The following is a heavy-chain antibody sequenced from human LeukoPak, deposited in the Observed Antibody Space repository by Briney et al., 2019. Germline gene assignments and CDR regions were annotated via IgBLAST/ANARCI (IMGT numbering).Heavy chain of an antibody. CDR2: IYYSGST. CDR1: GGSISSGDYY. CDR3: ARGPGNNVGATGAGFCN. J-gene: IGHJ3*01. D-gene: IGHD1-26*01. V-gene: IGHV4-30-4*01. Sequence: SQTLSLTCTVSGGSISSGDYYWSWIRQPPGKGLEWIGYIYYSGSTYYNPSLKSRVTISVDTSKNQFSLKLSSVTAADTAVYYWARGPGNNVGATGAGFCNWGQGTMVTVSS.